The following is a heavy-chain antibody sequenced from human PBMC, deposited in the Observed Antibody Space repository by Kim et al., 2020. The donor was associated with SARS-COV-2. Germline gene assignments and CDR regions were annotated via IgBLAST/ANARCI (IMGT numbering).Heavy chain of an antibody. CDR3: ARGGGDIVVVPAAMAGVSWYFDL. V-gene: IGHV1-69*13. J-gene: IGHJ2*01. CDR2: IIPIFGTA. D-gene: IGHD2-2*01. Sequence: SVKVSCKASGGTFSIYAISWVRQAPGQGLEWMGGIIPIFGTANYAQKFQGRVTITADESTSTAYMELSSLRSEDTAVYYCARGGGDIVVVPAAMAGVSWYFDLWGRGTLVTVSS. CDR1: GGTFSIYA.